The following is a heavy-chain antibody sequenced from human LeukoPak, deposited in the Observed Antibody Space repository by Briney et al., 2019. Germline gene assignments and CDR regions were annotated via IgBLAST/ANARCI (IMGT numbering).Heavy chain of an antibody. V-gene: IGHV3-30*02. CDR2: IRYDGSNK. CDR3: AKDGSIAARRTFDY. D-gene: IGHD6-6*01. J-gene: IGHJ4*02. Sequence: GGSLRLSCAASGFTFSSYGMHWVRQAPGKGLEWVAFIRYDGSNKYYADSVKGRFTISRDNSKNTLYLQMNSLRAEDTAVYYCAKDGSIAARRTFDYWGQGTLVTVSS. CDR1: GFTFSSYG.